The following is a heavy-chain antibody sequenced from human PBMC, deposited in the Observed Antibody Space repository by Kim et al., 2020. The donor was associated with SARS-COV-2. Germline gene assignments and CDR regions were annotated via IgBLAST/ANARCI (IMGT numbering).Heavy chain of an antibody. CDR2: IKQDGSEK. CDR1: GFTFSSYW. D-gene: IGHD2-2*01. CDR3: ARGFYCSSTSCNHYYYYYGMDV. J-gene: IGHJ6*02. V-gene: IGHV3-7*03. Sequence: GGSLRLSCAASGFTFSSYWMSWVRQAPGKGLEWVANIKQDGSEKYYVDSVKGRFTISRDNAKNSLYLQMNSLRAEDTAVYYCARGFYCSSTSCNHYYYYYGMDVWGQGTTVTVSS.